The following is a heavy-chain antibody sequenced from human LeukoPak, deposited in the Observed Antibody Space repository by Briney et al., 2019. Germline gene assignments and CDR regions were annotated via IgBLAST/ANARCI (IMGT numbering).Heavy chain of an antibody. J-gene: IGHJ6*02. CDR3: AKDEVYSSSSFSYYYYYYGMDV. CDR1: GFTFSSYG. Sequence: GRSLRLSCAASGFTFSSYGMHWVRQAPGKGLEWVAVISYDGSNKYYAGSVKGRFTISRDNSKNTLYLQMNSLRAEDTAVYYCAKDEVYSSSSFSYYYYYYGMDVWGQGTTVTVSS. V-gene: IGHV3-30*18. D-gene: IGHD6-6*01. CDR2: ISYDGSNK.